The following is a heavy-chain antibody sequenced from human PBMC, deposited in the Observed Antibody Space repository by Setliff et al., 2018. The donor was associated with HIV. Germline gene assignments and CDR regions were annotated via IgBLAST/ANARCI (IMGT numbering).Heavy chain of an antibody. CDR1: GYTFTRNQ. CDR2: INPSGGSA. V-gene: IGHV1-46*01. J-gene: IGHJ4*02. CDR3: ARAGSGSPLILFDY. Sequence: ASVKVSCKASGYTFTRNQIHWVRQAPGQGLEWMGIINPSGGSAAYAEKFRGRVTMTRDTSASTVFVELNSVRSEDTAVYYCARAGSGSPLILFDYWGQGTLVTVSS. D-gene: IGHD1-26*01.